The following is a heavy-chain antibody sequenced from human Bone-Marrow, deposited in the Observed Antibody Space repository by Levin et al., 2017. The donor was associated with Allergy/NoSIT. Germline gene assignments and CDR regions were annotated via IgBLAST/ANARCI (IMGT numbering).Heavy chain of an antibody. CDR2: IHSNGKT. D-gene: IGHD2-8*02. CDR3: ARCFCPGGSCQYLDS. Sequence: MTSETLSLTCTVSGGSISGYYWSWVRQPPEKGLDWIGYIHSNGKTNHNPSLRGRVTMSIDTSKNQFSLYLNSVTAADTAMYFCARCFCPGGSCQYLDSRGHGTLVTVSS. V-gene: IGHV4-59*01. CDR1: GGSISGYY. J-gene: IGHJ5*01.